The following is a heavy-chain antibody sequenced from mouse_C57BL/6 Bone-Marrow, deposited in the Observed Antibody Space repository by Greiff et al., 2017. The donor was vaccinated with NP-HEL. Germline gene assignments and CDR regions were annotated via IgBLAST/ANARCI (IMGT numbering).Heavy chain of an antibody. CDR2: IWSGGST. CDR1: GFSLTSYG. V-gene: IGHV2-2*01. Sequence: QVQLQQSGPGLVQPSQSLSITCTVSGFSLTSYGVHWVRQSPGKGLEWLGVIWSGGSTDYNAAFISRLSISKDNSKSQVFFKMNSLQADDTAIYYCARGDDYDVWGQGTTLTVSS. J-gene: IGHJ2*01. CDR3: ARGDDYDV. D-gene: IGHD2-4*01.